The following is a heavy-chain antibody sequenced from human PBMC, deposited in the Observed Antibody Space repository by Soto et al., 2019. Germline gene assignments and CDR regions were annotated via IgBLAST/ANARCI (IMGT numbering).Heavy chain of an antibody. J-gene: IGHJ4*02. CDR1: GFSFSFYN. D-gene: IGHD3-9*01. V-gene: IGHV3-48*01. Sequence: EVQLVESGGGLVQPGGSLRLSCAASGFSFSFYNMNWVRQAPGKGLEWVSYISSGSNTIYYADSVTGRFTISRDNAKNSLFLQMNSLRAEDTAVYYCVREITNFRYLDYWGQGTLVTVSS. CDR3: VREITNFRYLDY. CDR2: ISSGSNTI.